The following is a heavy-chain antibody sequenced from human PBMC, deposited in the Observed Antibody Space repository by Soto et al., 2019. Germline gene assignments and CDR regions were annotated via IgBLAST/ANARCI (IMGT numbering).Heavy chain of an antibody. J-gene: IGHJ4*02. Sequence: GGSLRLSCAASGFTFSSYEMNWVRQAPGKGLEWVSYISSGGSTIYYADSVKGRFTISRDNAKNSLYLQMNSLRAEDTAVYYCASVKSRYYDSVWGSYGKWGQGTLVTVSS. CDR2: ISSGGSTI. D-gene: IGHD3-16*01. V-gene: IGHV3-48*03. CDR3: ASVKSRYYDSVWGSYGK. CDR1: GFTFSSYE.